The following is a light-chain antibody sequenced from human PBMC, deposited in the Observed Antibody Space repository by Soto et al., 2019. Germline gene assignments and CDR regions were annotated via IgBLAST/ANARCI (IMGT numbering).Light chain of an antibody. CDR3: QQYKTYPRT. J-gene: IGKJ1*01. Sequence: DTQMTQSPASLSASIGESVTITCRAREDSTNYVAWIQQRPGKAPKSLIYAASRLQSGVPSRFRGSGSGTDVSLTISSLQPGDSSTYYCQQYKTYPRTFGQGTTVVI. CDR2: AAS. CDR1: EDSTNY. V-gene: IGKV1-16*01.